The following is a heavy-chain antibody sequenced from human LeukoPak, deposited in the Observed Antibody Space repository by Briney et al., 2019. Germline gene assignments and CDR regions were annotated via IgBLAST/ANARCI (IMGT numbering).Heavy chain of an antibody. Sequence: PSETLSLTCTVSGCSISSYYWSWIRQPPGKGLEWMGYIYYIGSTNYNPSLNSRVTISVDTSKNQFSLKLSSVTAADTAVYYWARDGYYDKEAFEIWGQGTMVTVCS. CDR3: ARDGYYDKEAFEI. CDR1: GCSISSYY. D-gene: IGHD3-22*01. CDR2: IYYIGST. J-gene: IGHJ3*02. V-gene: IGHV4-59*01.